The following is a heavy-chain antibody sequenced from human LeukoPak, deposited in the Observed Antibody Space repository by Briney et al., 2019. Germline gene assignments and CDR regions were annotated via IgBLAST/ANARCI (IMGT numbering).Heavy chain of an antibody. J-gene: IGHJ4*02. CDR2: IIPIFGTA. D-gene: IGHD3-22*01. CDR3: GRVGYDSSGYYLDWVDY. CDR1: GGTFSSYA. V-gene: IGHV1-69*13. Sequence: SVKVSCKASGGTFSSYAISWVRQAPGQGLEWMGGIIPIFGTANYAQKFQGRVTITADESTSTAYMELSSLRSEDTAVYYCGRVGYDSSGYYLDWVDYWGQGTLVTVSS.